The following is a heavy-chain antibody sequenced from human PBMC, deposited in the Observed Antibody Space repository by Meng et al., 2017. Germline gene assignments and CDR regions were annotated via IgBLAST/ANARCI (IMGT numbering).Heavy chain of an antibody. J-gene: IGHJ4*02. Sequence: VALVGAWGGLVKTGGVLRLSCAASGLSFSRAWMVWVRQAPGKGLEWVSAISGSGGSTYYADSVKGRFTISRDNSKNTLYLQMNSLRAEDTAVYYCARAVTRHYFDYWGQGTLVTVSS. D-gene: IGHD4-17*01. CDR2: ISGSGGST. CDR1: GLSFSRAW. CDR3: ARAVTRHYFDY. V-gene: IGHV3-23*04.